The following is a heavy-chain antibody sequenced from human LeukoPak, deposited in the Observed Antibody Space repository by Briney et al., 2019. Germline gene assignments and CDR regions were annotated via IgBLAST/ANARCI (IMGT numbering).Heavy chain of an antibody. Sequence: GGSLRLSCVASGITFTNAWLSWVRQTPGKGLEWLGRIKSKIDGETTDYIAAVKGRFTISRDDSKNTLYLQMNSLKTEDTAAYYCTTGGGVLRFLGGQGTLVTVSS. J-gene: IGHJ4*02. CDR1: GITFTNAW. V-gene: IGHV3-15*01. CDR3: TTGGGVLRFL. D-gene: IGHD3-3*01. CDR2: IKSKIDGETT.